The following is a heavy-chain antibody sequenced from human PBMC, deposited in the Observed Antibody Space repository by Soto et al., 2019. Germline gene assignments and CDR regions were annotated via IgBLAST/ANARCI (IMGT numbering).Heavy chain of an antibody. CDR3: ASEEYCSGGSCYSLYFQH. V-gene: IGHV1-69*01. D-gene: IGHD2-15*01. CDR2: IIPIFGTA. Sequence: QVQLVQSGAEVKKPGSSVKVSCKASGGTFSSYAISWVRQAPGQGLEWMGGIIPIFGTANYAQKFQGRVSITADESTSTADMELSSLRSEDTAVYYCASEEYCSGGSCYSLYFQHWGQGTLVTVSS. J-gene: IGHJ1*01. CDR1: GGTFSSYA.